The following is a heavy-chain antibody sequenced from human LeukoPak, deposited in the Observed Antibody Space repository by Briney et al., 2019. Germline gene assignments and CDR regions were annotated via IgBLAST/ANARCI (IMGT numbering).Heavy chain of an antibody. V-gene: IGHV3-30*02. D-gene: IGHD1-26*01. Sequence: PGGSLRLSCAASGFIISTFGMHWVRQAPGKGPEWVALIRSDGTTKYYADSVKGRFTISGDNSKNTMSLQMNSLRIEDTAVYYCAKGGVSVVPRYYYYYYMDVWGKGTTVTVSS. J-gene: IGHJ6*03. CDR2: IRSDGTTK. CDR1: GFIISTFG. CDR3: AKGGVSVVPRYYYYYYMDV.